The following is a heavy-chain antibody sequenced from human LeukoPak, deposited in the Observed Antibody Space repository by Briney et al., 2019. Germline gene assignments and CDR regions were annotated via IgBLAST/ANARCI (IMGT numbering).Heavy chain of an antibody. J-gene: IGHJ4*02. CDR3: ARGAGYCSSTSCHSYFDY. CDR1: GGSFSGYY. V-gene: IGHV4-34*01. D-gene: IGHD2-2*02. Sequence: SETLSLTCAVYGGSFSGYYWSWIRQPPGKGLEWIGEINHSGSTNYNPSLESRVTISVDTSKNQFSLKLSSVTAADTAVYYCARGAGYCSSTSCHSYFDYWGQGTLVTVSS. CDR2: INHSGST.